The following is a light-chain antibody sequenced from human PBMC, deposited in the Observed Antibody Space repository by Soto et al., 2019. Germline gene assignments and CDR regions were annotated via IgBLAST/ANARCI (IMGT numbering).Light chain of an antibody. Sequence: QSALTQPASVSASPGQSITISCTGTSSDVGSYSLVSWYQHHPGKAPKLMIYEDNKRPSGISHRFSGSKSGNTASLTISGFQADDEAYYYCSSYAGSITYVIFGGGTKLTVL. CDR3: SSYAGSITYVI. CDR2: EDN. V-gene: IGLV2-23*01. CDR1: SSDVGSYSL. J-gene: IGLJ2*01.